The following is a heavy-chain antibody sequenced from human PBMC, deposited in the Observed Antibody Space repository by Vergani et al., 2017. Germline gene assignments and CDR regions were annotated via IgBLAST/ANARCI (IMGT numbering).Heavy chain of an antibody. V-gene: IGHV1-2*02. D-gene: IGHD2-2*01. CDR3: ARGPVPAAILVMSSYMDV. Sequence: QVQLVQSGAEVKKPGASVKVSCKASGYTFTGYYMQWVRQAPGQGLEWMGWINPNSGGTNYAQKFQGRVTMTRDPSISTAYMELSRLRSDDTAVYYCARGPVPAAILVMSSYMDVWGKGTTVTVSS. CDR1: GYTFTGYY. CDR2: INPNSGGT. J-gene: IGHJ6*03.